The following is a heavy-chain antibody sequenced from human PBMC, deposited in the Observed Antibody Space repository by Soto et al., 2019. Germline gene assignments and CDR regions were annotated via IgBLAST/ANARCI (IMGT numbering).Heavy chain of an antibody. V-gene: IGHV4-59*08. J-gene: IGHJ5*02. CDR3: ARSYYDSTGFAVGP. CDR2: MYFGGSV. CDR1: GASVSDGY. Sequence: QTQLQESGPGLVKPSETLSLNCTVSGASVSDGYWSWIRQPPGKGLEWIGFMYFGGSVNYNPSLTSRATISVDTSNNQYSLKLTSVTAADTAVYYCARSYYDSTGFAVGPWGQGTLVTVSS. D-gene: IGHD1-26*01.